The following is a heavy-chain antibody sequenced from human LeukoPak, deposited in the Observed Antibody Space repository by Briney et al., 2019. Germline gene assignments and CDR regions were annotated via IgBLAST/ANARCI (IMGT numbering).Heavy chain of an antibody. J-gene: IGHJ6*02. CDR1: GGSISTYY. V-gene: IGHV4-4*08. D-gene: IGHD4-17*01. CDR2: ISASGGT. CDR3: ARFPTTVTTDYYYGMDV. Sequence: SETLSLTCTVSGGSISTYYWSWIRQSPGKRLEWIADISASGGTNYNPSLESRVTVSIDSSKNQFSLKLSSVTAADTAVYYCARFPTTVTTDYYYGMDVWGQGTTVTVSS.